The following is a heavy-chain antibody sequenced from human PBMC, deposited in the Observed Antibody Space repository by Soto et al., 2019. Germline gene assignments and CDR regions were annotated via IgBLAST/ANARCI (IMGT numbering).Heavy chain of an antibody. CDR1: GGSFSGYY. Sequence: KPSETLSLTCAVYGGSFSGYYWSWIRQPPGKGLEWIGEINHSGSTNYNPSLKSRVTISVDTSKNQFSLKLSSVTAADTAVYYCARGIGDYGAFDIWGQGTMVTVSS. CDR2: INHSGST. J-gene: IGHJ3*02. D-gene: IGHD4-17*01. V-gene: IGHV4-34*01. CDR3: ARGIGDYGAFDI.